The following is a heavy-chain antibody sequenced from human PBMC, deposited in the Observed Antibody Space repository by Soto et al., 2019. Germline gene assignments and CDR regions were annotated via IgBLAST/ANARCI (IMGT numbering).Heavy chain of an antibody. CDR2: IRYDGSNK. Sequence: PGGSLRLSCAASGFTFRTYGMHWVRQAPGKGLEWVAVIRYDGSNKYYADSVKGRFTISRDNSKKTLYLQMNSLRAEDTAVYYCARDTFGGSYRHYYYGMDVWGQGTTVTVSS. CDR1: GFTFRTYG. CDR3: ARDTFGGSYRHYYYGMDV. V-gene: IGHV3-33*01. J-gene: IGHJ6*02. D-gene: IGHD1-26*01.